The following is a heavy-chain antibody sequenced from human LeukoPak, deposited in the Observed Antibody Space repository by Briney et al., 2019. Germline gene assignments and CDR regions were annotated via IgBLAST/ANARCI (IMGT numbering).Heavy chain of an antibody. V-gene: IGHV4-59*08. J-gene: IGHJ4*02. CDR2: ILYSGTT. D-gene: IGHD5-24*01. Sequence: SETLSLTCTVSGGSISSYYWSWIRQPPGKGLEWMGYILYSGTTNYNPSLQSRVTISVDTSKSQFSLKLSSATAADTAVYYCARHNKVEPTFDYWGQGTLVTVSS. CDR3: ARHNKVEPTFDY. CDR1: GGSISSYY.